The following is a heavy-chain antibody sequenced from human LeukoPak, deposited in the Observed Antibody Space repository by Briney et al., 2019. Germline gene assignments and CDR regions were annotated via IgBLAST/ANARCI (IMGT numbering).Heavy chain of an antibody. V-gene: IGHV4-59*12. CDR3: AKGTVTLDY. CDR2: IYYSGST. CDR1: GGSISSYY. D-gene: IGHD4-17*01. J-gene: IGHJ4*02. Sequence: SETLSLTCTVSGGSISSYYWSWIRQPPGKGLEWIGYIYYSGSTNYNPSLKSRVTISVDTSKNQFSLKLSSVTAADTAVYYCAKGTVTLDYWGQGTLVTVSS.